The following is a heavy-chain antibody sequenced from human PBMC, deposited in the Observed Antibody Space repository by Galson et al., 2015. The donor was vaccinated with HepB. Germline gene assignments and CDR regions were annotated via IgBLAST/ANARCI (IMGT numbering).Heavy chain of an antibody. CDR3: ARGVGMGRRYSNTWQKDYYDMDF. D-gene: IGHD6-13*01. J-gene: IGHJ6*02. CDR2: FIPIFATA. V-gene: IGHV1-69*06. CDR1: GGSFSTFA. Sequence: SVKVSCKASGGSFSTFAFNWVRQAPGQGLEWMGTFIPIFATANYAQKFQDRVTITADKSTTTAYMELTSLRPEDTAVYYCARGVGMGRRYSNTWQKDYYDMDFWGQGTTVTVSS.